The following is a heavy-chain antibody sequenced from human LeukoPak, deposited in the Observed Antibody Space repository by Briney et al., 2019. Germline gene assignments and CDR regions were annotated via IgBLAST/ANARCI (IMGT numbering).Heavy chain of an antibody. CDR1: GGSFSGYY. CDR2: INHSGST. CDR3: ARGGWSYCSSTSCHYYFDY. V-gene: IGHV4-34*01. D-gene: IGHD2-2*01. Sequence: SETLSLTWAVYGGSFSGYYWSWIRQPPGKGLEWIGEINHSGSTNYNPSLKSRVTISVDTSKNQFSLKLSSVTAADTAVYYCARGGWSYCSSTSCHYYFDYWGQGTLVTVSS. J-gene: IGHJ4*02.